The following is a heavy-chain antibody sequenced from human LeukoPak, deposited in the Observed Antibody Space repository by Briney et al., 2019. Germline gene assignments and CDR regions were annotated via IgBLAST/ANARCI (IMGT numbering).Heavy chain of an antibody. J-gene: IGHJ3*02. CDR1: GFTFSSYW. CDR3: AKDRCSSTSCYSFTRPNDAFDI. Sequence: PGGSLRLSCAASGFTFSSYWLHWVRQAPGKGLVWVSRINTDGSDTSDADSVKGRFTISRDNSKNTLYLQMNSLRAEDTAVYYCAKDRCSSTSCYSFTRPNDAFDIWGQGTMVTVSS. CDR2: INTDGSDT. D-gene: IGHD2-2*01. V-gene: IGHV3-74*01.